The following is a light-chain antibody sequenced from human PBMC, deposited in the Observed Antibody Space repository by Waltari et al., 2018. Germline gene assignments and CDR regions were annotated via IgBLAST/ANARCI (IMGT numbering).Light chain of an antibody. Sequence: SYVLTQPPSVSVAPGAQARLTCGGDNIDSKSVTWYRQRPGQGPVLVISYDSDRPSGIPDRLSGSNSGNTATLTISRVEAGDEADYYCQVWDANTDPGVFGTGTEVTVL. J-gene: IGLJ1*01. V-gene: IGLV3-21*01. CDR1: NIDSKS. CDR2: YDS. CDR3: QVWDANTDPGV.